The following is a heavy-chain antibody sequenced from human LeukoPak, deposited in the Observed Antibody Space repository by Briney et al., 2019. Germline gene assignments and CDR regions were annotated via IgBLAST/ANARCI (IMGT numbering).Heavy chain of an antibody. V-gene: IGHV4-59*07. CDR2: IYYSGST. CDR1: GGSISSYY. D-gene: IGHD6-19*01. CDR3: ARGVRSIAVAGPHFDY. Sequence: SDTLSLTCKVSGGSISSYYWSWMRQPPGKGLEWMGYIYYSGSTNYNPSLKSRVTISVDTSKNQFSLKLSSVTAADTAVYYCARGVRSIAVAGPHFDYWGQGTLVTVSS. J-gene: IGHJ4*02.